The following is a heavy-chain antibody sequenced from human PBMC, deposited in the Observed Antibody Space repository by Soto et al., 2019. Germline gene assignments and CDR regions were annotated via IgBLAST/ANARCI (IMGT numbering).Heavy chain of an antibody. J-gene: IGHJ4*02. V-gene: IGHV3-49*04. D-gene: IGHD4-17*01. Sequence: GGSLRISCTASGFTCGDYAMDWVRQAPGKGLEWVGFIRSKAYGGTPEYAASVKGRFTISRDDSKSIAYLQMNSLKIEDTAVYYCSRSYTVPTSYLDYWGQGTLVTVPQ. CDR2: IRSKAYGGTP. CDR3: SRSYTVPTSYLDY. CDR1: GFTCGDYA.